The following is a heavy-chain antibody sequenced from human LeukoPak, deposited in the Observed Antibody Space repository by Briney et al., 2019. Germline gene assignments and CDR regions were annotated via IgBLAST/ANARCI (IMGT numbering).Heavy chain of an antibody. V-gene: IGHV4-34*01. CDR2: INHSGST. CDR1: GGSFSGYY. CDR3: ARHPYYYYGMDV. J-gene: IGHJ6*02. Sequence: PSETLSLTCAVYGGSFSGYYWSWIRQPPGKGLEWIGEINHSGSTNYNPSLKSRVTISVDTSKNQFSLKLSSVTAADTAVYYSARHPYYYYGMDVWGQGATVTVSS.